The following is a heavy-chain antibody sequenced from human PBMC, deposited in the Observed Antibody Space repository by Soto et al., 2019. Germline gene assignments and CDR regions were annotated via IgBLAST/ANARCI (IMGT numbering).Heavy chain of an antibody. CDR1: GYIFTLYW. D-gene: IGHD4-17*01. V-gene: IGHV5-51*01. Sequence: GESLKISCKASGYIFTLYWIGWVRQMPGKGLEWMGIIYPGDSDTRYSPSFQGQVTISADKSISTASLQWSSLKASDTAVYYCARQSPTPGYYYFSYGMDVWDQGTTVTVSS. CDR3: ARQSPTPGYYYFSYGMDV. CDR2: IYPGDSDT. J-gene: IGHJ6*02.